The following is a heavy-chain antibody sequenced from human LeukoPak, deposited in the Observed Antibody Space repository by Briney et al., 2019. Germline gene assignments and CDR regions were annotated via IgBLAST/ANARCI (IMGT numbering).Heavy chain of an antibody. D-gene: IGHD2-2*01. CDR1: GFTFGDYA. Sequence: PGGSLRLSCTASGFTFGDYAMSWVRQAPGKGLEWVGFIRSKAYGGTTEYAASVKGRFTISRDDSKSIAYLQMNSLKTEDTAVYYCTRVERGYIVVVPAAIDYWGQGTLVTVSS. J-gene: IGHJ4*02. V-gene: IGHV3-49*04. CDR2: IRSKAYGGTT. CDR3: TRVERGYIVVVPAAIDY.